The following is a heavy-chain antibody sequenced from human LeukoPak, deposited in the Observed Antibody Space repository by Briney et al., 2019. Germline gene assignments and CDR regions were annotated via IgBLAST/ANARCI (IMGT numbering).Heavy chain of an antibody. Sequence: GGSLRLSCAASGFPFSGNWMHWVRQAPGKGLEWVSLISSSGDNAYYADSVRGRFTISRDKSKNTVSLQMNSLRGEDTAVYYCAKDVRVGGGGMDVWGQGTPVTVSS. V-gene: IGHV3-23*01. D-gene: IGHD1-26*01. CDR3: AKDVRVGGGGMDV. CDR1: GFPFSGNW. J-gene: IGHJ6*02. CDR2: ISSSGDNA.